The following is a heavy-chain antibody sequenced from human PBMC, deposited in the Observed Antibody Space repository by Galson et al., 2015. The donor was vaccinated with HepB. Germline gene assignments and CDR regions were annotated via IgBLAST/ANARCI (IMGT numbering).Heavy chain of an antibody. Sequence: CAIPGDSVSSNSSAWNWIRQSPSRGLEWLGRTYFRSRWYNDYAESVNSRIIIAPDTSENQVSLQLSSVTPEDTAVYYCAREVAGTYCFDYWGQGTLVTVSS. J-gene: IGHJ4*02. D-gene: IGHD6-19*01. CDR1: GDSVSSNSSA. CDR3: AREVAGTYCFDY. V-gene: IGHV6-1*01. CDR2: TYFRSRWYN.